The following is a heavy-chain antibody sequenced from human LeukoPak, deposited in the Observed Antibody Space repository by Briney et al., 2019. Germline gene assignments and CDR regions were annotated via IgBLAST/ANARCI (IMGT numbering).Heavy chain of an antibody. V-gene: IGHV4-39*07. D-gene: IGHD5/OR15-5a*01. CDR1: GGSINTGDYY. CDR3: ARENIVSTRDFDY. Sequence: PSETLSLTCSVSGGSINTGDYYWTWIRQPPGKGLEWIGSLFYTGNTYYNPSLKRRVTISIDTSKNQFSLKLISVTAADTPVYYCARENIVSTRDFDYWGRGTLVTVSS. CDR2: LFYTGNT. J-gene: IGHJ4*02.